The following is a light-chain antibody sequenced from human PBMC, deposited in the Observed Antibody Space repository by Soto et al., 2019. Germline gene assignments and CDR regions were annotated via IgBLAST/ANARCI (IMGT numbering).Light chain of an antibody. V-gene: IGKV3-11*01. J-gene: IGKJ1*01. CDR3: QQRSNWIS. CDR2: DAS. CDR1: QSVSTF. Sequence: ETVLTQSPATLSLSPGERATLSCKASQSVSTFLAWYQQKPGQAPRLLIYDASNRATGIPARFSGSGSGTDFTLTISSLEPEDFAVYYCQQRSNWISFGQGTKWIS.